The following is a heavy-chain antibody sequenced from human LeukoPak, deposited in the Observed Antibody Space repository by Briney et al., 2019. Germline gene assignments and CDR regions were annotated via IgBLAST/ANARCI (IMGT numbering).Heavy chain of an antibody. D-gene: IGHD4-17*01. V-gene: IGHV4-4*07. J-gene: IGHJ3*02. CDR2: VYNTGST. Sequence: PSETLSLTCTVSGGSITTHYWSWIRQPARREVEWIGRVYNTGSTKYNPSLESRVTMSVDTSSKRFSLRLRSVTAADTAVYYCARDLLGDYGTFDIWGQGTMVTVSS. CDR3: ARDLLGDYGTFDI. CDR1: GGSITTHY.